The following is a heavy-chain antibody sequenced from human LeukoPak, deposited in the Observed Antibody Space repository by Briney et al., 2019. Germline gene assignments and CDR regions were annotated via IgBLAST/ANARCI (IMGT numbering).Heavy chain of an antibody. CDR1: GYTFTGYY. D-gene: IGHD2-21*01. CDR3: ARDNLGIDY. J-gene: IGHJ4*02. Sequence: ASAKASRKASGYTFTGYYMHWVRQAPGQGLEWMGWINPNSGGTNYAQKFQGRVPMTRDTSISTAYMELSRLRSDDTAVYYCARDNLGIDYRGQGTQVTVSS. CDR2: INPNSGGT. V-gene: IGHV1-2*02.